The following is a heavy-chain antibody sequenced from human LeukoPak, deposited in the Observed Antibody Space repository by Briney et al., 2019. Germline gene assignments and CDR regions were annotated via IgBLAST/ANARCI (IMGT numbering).Heavy chain of an antibody. CDR3: ASAPYYYDSSGYSLGGMDV. Sequence: ASVKVSCKASGYTFLSYDINWVRQAPGQGLEWMGWISAYNGNTNYAQKLQGRVTMTTDTSTSTAYMELRSLRSDDTAVYYCASAPYYYDSSGYSLGGMDVWGQGTTVTVSS. J-gene: IGHJ6*02. CDR2: ISAYNGNT. CDR1: GYTFLSYD. D-gene: IGHD3-22*01. V-gene: IGHV1-18*01.